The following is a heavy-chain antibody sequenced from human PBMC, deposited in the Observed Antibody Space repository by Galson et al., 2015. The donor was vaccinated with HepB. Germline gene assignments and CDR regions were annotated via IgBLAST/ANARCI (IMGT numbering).Heavy chain of an antibody. CDR1: GFTFSAYA. Sequence: SLRLSCAASGFTFSAYAMSWVRQAPGKGLEWVSAMSGSGGSTYYADSVKGRFTISRDNSKNTLYLQMNSLRAEDTAVYYCVLWGNYFDHWGQGTLVTVSS. V-gene: IGHV3-23*01. J-gene: IGHJ4*02. D-gene: IGHD3-10*01. CDR2: MSGSGGST. CDR3: VLWGNYFDH.